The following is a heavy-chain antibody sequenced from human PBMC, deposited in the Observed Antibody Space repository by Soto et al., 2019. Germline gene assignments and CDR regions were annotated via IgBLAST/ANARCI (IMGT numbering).Heavy chain of an antibody. CDR3: EHSRNLIAEDAQVGDFDF. CDR1: GFSLTTDGVG. D-gene: IGHD6-13*01. J-gene: IGHJ4*02. V-gene: IGHV2-5*02. CDR2: IYWDDDE. Sequence: QITLKESGPTLVKPTQTLTLTCNFSGFSLTTDGVGVGWVRQPPGGALEWLSLIYWDDDERYSPSLKTRLTITKDPSKNQVDLIMTNMDPVDTATYYCEHSRNLIAEDAQVGDFDFWCQGILVTVSA.